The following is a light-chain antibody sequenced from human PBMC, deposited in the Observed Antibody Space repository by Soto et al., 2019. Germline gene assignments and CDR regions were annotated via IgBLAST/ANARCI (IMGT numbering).Light chain of an antibody. CDR2: HTS. J-gene: IGKJ4*01. Sequence: EIVMTQSPATLSVSPGESATLSCRASQSISGNLAWYQQKPGLAPRLLIYHTSIRATGVPARFSGSGSRTGFSLTISSLQSEDFAVYYCDRYDTWPLTFGGGTKVDIK. CDR3: DRYDTWPLT. CDR1: QSISGN. V-gene: IGKV3-15*01.